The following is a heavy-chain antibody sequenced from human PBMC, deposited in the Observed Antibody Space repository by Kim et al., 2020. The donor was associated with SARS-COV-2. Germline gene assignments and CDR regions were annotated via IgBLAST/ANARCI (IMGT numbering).Heavy chain of an antibody. J-gene: IGHJ4*02. Sequence: NYNPSLKSRVTISVDTSKNQFSLKLSSVTAADTAVYYCARVFLASYYFDYWGQGTLVTVSS. CDR3: ARVFLASYYFDY. V-gene: IGHV4-59*01.